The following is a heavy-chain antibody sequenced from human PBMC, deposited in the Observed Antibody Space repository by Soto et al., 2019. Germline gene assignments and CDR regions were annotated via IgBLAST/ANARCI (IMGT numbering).Heavy chain of an antibody. CDR2: ISGTGGST. J-gene: IGHJ6*02. Sequence: EVQLLESGGGLVQPGGSLRLSCAASGFTFSSYAMSWVRQAPGKGLEWVSAISGTGGSTYYADSVRGRFTISRDISKNTLYLHMNSLRAEDTAVYYCAKDQPRGLRFLEWSNRGYGMDVWGQGTTVTVSS. CDR3: AKDQPRGLRFLEWSNRGYGMDV. CDR1: GFTFSSYA. D-gene: IGHD3-3*01. V-gene: IGHV3-23*01.